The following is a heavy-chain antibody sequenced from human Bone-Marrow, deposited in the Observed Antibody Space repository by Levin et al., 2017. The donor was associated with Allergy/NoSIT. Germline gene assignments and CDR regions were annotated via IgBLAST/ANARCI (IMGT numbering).Heavy chain of an antibody. CDR3: ARDLHFYDSPFDR. Sequence: SETLSLTCAVSGGSINNGNWWSWVRQPPGKGLEWIGEIHHTGSTNYNPSLKSRVTISVDNSNNQFSLKLSSVTAADTAVYYCARDLHFYDSPFDRWGQGTLVTVSS. V-gene: IGHV4-4*02. J-gene: IGHJ5*02. D-gene: IGHD3-22*01. CDR1: GGSINNGNW. CDR2: IHHTGST.